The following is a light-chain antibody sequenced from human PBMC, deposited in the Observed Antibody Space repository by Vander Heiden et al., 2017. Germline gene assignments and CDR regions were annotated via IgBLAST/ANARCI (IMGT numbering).Light chain of an antibody. CDR2: SDN. J-gene: IGLJ3*02. V-gene: IGLV1-44*01. Sequence: QSVPTQPPSASATPGPRVTISCSGSSSNIGSNAVSWYQQLPGMAPKFLIFSDNQRPSGVPDRFSGSKSGTSASLAISGLQSEDEADYYCAAWDDSLKAWVFGGGTKLTVL. CDR1: SSNIGSNA. CDR3: AAWDDSLKAWV.